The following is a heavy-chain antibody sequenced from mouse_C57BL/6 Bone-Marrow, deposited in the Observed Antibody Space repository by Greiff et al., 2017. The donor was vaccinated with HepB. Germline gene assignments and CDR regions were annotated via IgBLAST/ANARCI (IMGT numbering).Heavy chain of an antibody. D-gene: IGHD2-5*01. V-gene: IGHV1-18*01. CDR3: ARDSNLPYYAMDY. CDR2: INPNNGGT. CDR1: GYTFSDYN. J-gene: IGHJ4*01. Sequence: EVQVVESGPELVKPGASVKIPCKASGYTFSDYNMDWVKQSHGKSLEWIGDINPNNGGTIYNQKFKGKATLTVDKSSSTAYMELRSLTSEDTAVYYCARDSNLPYYAMDYWGQGTSVTVSS.